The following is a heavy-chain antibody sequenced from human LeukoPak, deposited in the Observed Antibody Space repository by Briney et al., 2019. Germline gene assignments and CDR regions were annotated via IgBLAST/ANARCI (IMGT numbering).Heavy chain of an antibody. CDR1: GFTFSNAW. J-gene: IGHJ6*03. CDR3: TTAPANFICTNGVCPDHYYMDV. V-gene: IGHV3-15*01. D-gene: IGHD2-8*01. CDR2: IKSKTDGGTT. Sequence: PGGSLRLSCAASGFTFSNAWMSWVRQAPGKGLEWVGRIKSKTDGGTTDYAAPVKGRFTISRDDSKNTLYLQMNSLKTEDTVVYYCTTAPANFICTNGVCPDHYYMDVWGKGTTVTVSS.